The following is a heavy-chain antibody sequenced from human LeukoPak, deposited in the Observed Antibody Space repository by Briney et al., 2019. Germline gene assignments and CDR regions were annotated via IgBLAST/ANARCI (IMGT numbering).Heavy chain of an antibody. Sequence: GASVKVSCKASGYTFTSYGVSWVRQAPGQGLEWMGWISAYNGNTNYAQKLQGRVTMTTDTSTSTAYMELRSLRSDDTAVYYCARDQGEHGTAVDLDYWGQGTLVTVSS. CDR3: ARDQGEHGTAVDLDY. J-gene: IGHJ4*02. D-gene: IGHD6-13*01. CDR2: ISAYNGNT. V-gene: IGHV1-18*01. CDR1: GYTFTSYG.